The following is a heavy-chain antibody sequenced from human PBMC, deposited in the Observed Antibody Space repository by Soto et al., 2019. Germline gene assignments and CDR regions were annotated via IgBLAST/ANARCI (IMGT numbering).Heavy chain of an antibody. J-gene: IGHJ4*02. CDR3: GRDRGIYALDC. D-gene: IGHD3-10*01. Sequence: QVQLVQSGAEVKKPWASVQVSCQASGYTFTSYGLSWVRQAPGQGLEWMGWISAYNGNTNYAQKLQGRVTMTTDTSTSTADMELISLISGVTAVYYCGRDRGIYALDCWGQGTLVTVSS. CDR2: ISAYNGNT. CDR1: GYTFTSYG. V-gene: IGHV1-18*01.